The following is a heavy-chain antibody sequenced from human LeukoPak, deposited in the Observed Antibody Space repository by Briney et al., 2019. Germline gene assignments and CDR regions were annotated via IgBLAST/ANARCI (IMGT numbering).Heavy chain of an antibody. J-gene: IGHJ4*02. CDR1: RFTFGSYW. Sequence: GGSLRLSCAASRFTFGSYWMHWVRQAPGKGLVWVSHINGDGSATIYADSVKGRFTISRDNAKNTLYLQMNSLRAEDTAVYYCAKLFESGTYNNFFHYWGQGTLVTVFS. CDR3: AKLFESGTYNNFFHY. V-gene: IGHV3-74*01. D-gene: IGHD3-10*01. CDR2: INGDGSAT.